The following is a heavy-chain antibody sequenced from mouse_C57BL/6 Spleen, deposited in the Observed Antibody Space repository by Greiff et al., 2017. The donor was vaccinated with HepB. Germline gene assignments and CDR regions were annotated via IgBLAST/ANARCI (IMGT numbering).Heavy chain of an antibody. CDR2: IDPSDSYT. CDR1: GYTFTSYW. V-gene: IGHV1-50*01. CDR3: ARGRQLGGFDY. D-gene: IGHD3-2*01. Sequence: VQLQQSGAELVKPGASVKLSCKASGYTFTSYWMQWVKQRPGQGLEWIGEIDPSDSYTNYNQKFKGKATLTVDTSSSTAYMQLSSLTSEDSAVYYCARGRQLGGFDYWGQGTTLTVSS. J-gene: IGHJ2*01.